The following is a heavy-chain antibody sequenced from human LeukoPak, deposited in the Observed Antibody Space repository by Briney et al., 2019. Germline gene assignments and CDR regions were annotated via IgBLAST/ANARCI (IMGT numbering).Heavy chain of an antibody. CDR2: INPSGGST. CDR1: GYTFTSYY. V-gene: IGHV1-46*01. J-gene: IGHJ4*02. D-gene: IGHD2-15*01. CDR3: ARDLSSGGSSNLRSFDY. Sequence: ASVKVSCKASGYTFTSYYMYWVRQAPGQGLEWMGIINPSGGSTSYAQKFQGRVTMTRDTSTNTVYMELSSLRSEDTAVYYCARDLSSGGSSNLRSFDYWGQGTLVTVSS.